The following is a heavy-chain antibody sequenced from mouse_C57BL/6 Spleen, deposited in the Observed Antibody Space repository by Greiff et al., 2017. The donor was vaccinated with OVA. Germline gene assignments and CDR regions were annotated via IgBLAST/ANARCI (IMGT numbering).Heavy chain of an antibody. CDR1: GYTFTDYY. J-gene: IGHJ2*01. CDR2: INPNNGGT. D-gene: IGHD1-1*01. Sequence: EVKLQQSGPELVKPGASVKISCKASGYTFTDYYMNWVKQSHGKSLEWIGDINPNNGGTSYNQKFKGKATLTVDKSSSTAYMELRSLTSEDSAVYYCARDYGSYFDYWGQGTTLSLL. CDR3: ARDYGSYFDY. V-gene: IGHV1-26*01.